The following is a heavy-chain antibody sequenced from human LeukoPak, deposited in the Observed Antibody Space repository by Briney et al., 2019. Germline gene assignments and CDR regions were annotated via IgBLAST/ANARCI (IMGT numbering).Heavy chain of an antibody. D-gene: IGHD4-23*01. CDR3: GKDARSFGGTYFDY. V-gene: IGHV3-23*01. J-gene: IGHJ4*02. Sequence: GGSLRLSCAASGFTFTSYGMSWVRQAPGKGLEWVSAVSDSGGSTYHADSVKGRFTISRDNSKNTVHLQMNSLRAEDTAVYYCGKDARSFGGTYFDYWGQGIQVTVSS. CDR1: GFTFTSYG. CDR2: VSDSGGST.